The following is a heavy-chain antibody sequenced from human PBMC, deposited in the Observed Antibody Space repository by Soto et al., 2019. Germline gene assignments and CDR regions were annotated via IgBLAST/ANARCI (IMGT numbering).Heavy chain of an antibody. J-gene: IGHJ6*02. Sequence: EVQLVESGGGLVQPGGSLRLSCAASGFTFSSYWMHWVRQAPGKGLVWVSRINSDGSSTSYADSVKGRFTISRDNAKNTLNRQMKSLRAEDTAVYYCARKPRSSGWYKDNYYGRDSGGQGTRSPSP. CDR1: GFTFSSYW. D-gene: IGHD6-19*01. CDR3: ARKPRSSGWYKDNYYGRDS. CDR2: INSDGSST. V-gene: IGHV3-74*01.